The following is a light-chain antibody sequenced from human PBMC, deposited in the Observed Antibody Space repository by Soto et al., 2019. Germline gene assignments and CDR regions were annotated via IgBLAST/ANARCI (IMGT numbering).Light chain of an antibody. J-gene: IGLJ2*01. V-gene: IGLV2-23*01. CDR3: CSYAGSSVL. CDR2: EGS. CDR1: SGDVGNYNL. Sequence: QSALTQPASVSGSPGQSITISCTETSGDVGNYNLVSWYQQHPGKAPKLMIYEGSKRPSGVSNRFSGSTSGNTASLTISGLQAEDEADYYCCSYAGSSVLFGGGTKLTVL.